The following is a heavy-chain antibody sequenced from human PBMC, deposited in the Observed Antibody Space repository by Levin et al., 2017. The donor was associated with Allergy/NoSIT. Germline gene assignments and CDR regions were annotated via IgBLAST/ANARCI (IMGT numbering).Heavy chain of an antibody. D-gene: IGHD6-13*01. CDR3: ARARLTGRYTTYSSSWYRNDY. Sequence: SETLSLTCAVYGGSFSGYYWSWIRQPPGKGLEWIGEINHSGSTNYNPSLKSRVTISVDTSKNQFSLKLSSVTAADTAVYYCARARLTGRYTTYSSSWYRNDYWGQGTLVTVSS. CDR2: INHSGST. CDR1: GGSFSGYY. V-gene: IGHV4-34*01. J-gene: IGHJ4*02.